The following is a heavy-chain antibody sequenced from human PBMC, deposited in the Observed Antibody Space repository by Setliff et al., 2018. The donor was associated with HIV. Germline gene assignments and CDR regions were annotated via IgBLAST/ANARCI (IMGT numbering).Heavy chain of an antibody. D-gene: IGHD3-3*01. J-gene: IGHJ1*01. V-gene: IGHV3-30*04. CDR3: ARPYNFWSGYYESEYFQH. CDR1: GFTFRSYA. Sequence: LRLSCAASGFTFRSYAMHWVRQAPGKGLEWVAVISFDGSSKYYADSVKGRFTISRDNSKNTLYLQMNSLRTEDTAVYYCARPYNFWSGYYESEYFQHWGQGTLVTVSS. CDR2: ISFDGSSK.